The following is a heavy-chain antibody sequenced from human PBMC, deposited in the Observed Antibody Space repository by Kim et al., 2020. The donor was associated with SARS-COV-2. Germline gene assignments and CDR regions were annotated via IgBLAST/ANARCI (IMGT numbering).Heavy chain of an antibody. CDR2: ISSSSSYI. CDR3: ASELFRGTPFRNY. J-gene: IGHJ4*02. CDR1: GFTFSSYS. D-gene: IGHD3-10*02. V-gene: IGHV3-21*01. Sequence: GGSLRLSCAASGFTFSSYSMNWVRQAPGKGLEWVSSISSSSSYIYYADSVKGRFTISRDNAKNSLYLQMNSLRAEDTAVYYCASELFRGTPFRNYWGQGTLVTVSS.